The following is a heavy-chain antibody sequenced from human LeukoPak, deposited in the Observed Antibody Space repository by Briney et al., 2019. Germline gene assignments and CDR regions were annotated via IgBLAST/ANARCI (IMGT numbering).Heavy chain of an antibody. J-gene: IGHJ4*02. CDR2: ISDDGSNQ. Sequence: GGSLRLSCEGSGFPFSDYGMHWVREAPGKGLEWVAVISDDGSNQYFANSVEGRFAISRDNSKDTVYLHMNGVRPEDTAVYFCAQDLPADPGWGWYRVRFIFHSWGQGTLVTVSA. V-gene: IGHV3-30*18. CDR3: AQDLPADPGWGWYRVRFIFHS. CDR1: GFPFSDYG. D-gene: IGHD6-19*01.